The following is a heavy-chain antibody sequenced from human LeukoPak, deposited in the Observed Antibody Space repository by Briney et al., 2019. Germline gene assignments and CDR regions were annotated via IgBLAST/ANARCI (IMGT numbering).Heavy chain of an antibody. V-gene: IGHV4-59*01. J-gene: IGHJ3*02. CDR1: GGSISSYY. D-gene: IGHD3-16*01. Sequence: PSETLSLTCTVSGGSISSYYWSWIRQPPGKGLEWIGYIYYSGSTNYNPSLKSRVTISVDTSKNQFSLKLSSVTAADTAVYYCARGPLGGESFDIWGQGTMVTVSS. CDR3: ARGPLGGESFDI. CDR2: IYYSGST.